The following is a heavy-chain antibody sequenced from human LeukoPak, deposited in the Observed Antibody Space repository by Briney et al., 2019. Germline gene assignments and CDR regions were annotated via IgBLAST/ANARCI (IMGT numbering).Heavy chain of an antibody. Sequence: ASVKVSCKASGYTFTSYGISWVRRAPGQGLEWMGWISAYNGNTNYAQKLQGRVTMTTDTSTSTAYMELRSLRSDDTAVYYCARDSYYDFWSGYYPTPFDYWGQGTLVTVSS. CDR2: ISAYNGNT. CDR3: ARDSYYDFWSGYYPTPFDY. J-gene: IGHJ4*02. D-gene: IGHD3-3*01. V-gene: IGHV1-18*01. CDR1: GYTFTSYG.